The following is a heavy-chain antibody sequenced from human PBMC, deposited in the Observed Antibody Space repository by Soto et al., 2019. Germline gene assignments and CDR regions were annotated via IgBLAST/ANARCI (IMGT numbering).Heavy chain of an antibody. CDR1: GFTLSSNG. D-gene: IGHD4-4*01. CDR3: ARDRYPNYPPDAFDI. CDR2: IWYDGSDK. Sequence: QPGGSLRLSCAASGFTLSSNGMHWVRQAPGKGLEWVAFIWYDGSDKYYADSVKGRFTISRDNSKNTLYLQMNSLRAEDTAFYYCARDRYPNYPPDAFDIWGQGTLVTVSS. J-gene: IGHJ3*02. V-gene: IGHV3-33*01.